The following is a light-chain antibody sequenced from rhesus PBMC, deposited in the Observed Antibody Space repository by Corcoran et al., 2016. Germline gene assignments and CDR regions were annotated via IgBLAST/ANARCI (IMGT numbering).Light chain of an antibody. J-gene: IGKJ3*01. V-gene: IGKV1-22*01. CDR1: QGISSW. CDR2: KAS. CDR3: LQYSSSPFT. Sequence: DIQMTQSPSSLSASVGDKVTITRRASQGISSWLAWYQQKPGKAPKLLIYKASSVQSGAPSRFSGRGSGTDFTLPLISLQPDDFATYYWLQYSSSPFTFGPGTKLDI.